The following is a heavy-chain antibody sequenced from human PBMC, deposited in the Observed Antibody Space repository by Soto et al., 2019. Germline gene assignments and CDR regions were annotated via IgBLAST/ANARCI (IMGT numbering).Heavy chain of an antibody. V-gene: IGHV1-18*04. Sequence: QVQVMQSGAEVKKPGDSVKVSCKTSGYIFSDYGINWVRQAPGQGLEWMGWISGYSGNANLAQKFQGRVTMTTDKSTHTAYMESRRLRSDDTAVYHCAKRTSGTTLGESDYCGQGTLVTVSS. D-gene: IGHD3-10*02. CDR2: ISGYSGNA. CDR3: AKRTSGTTLGESDY. J-gene: IGHJ4*02. CDR1: GYIFSDYG.